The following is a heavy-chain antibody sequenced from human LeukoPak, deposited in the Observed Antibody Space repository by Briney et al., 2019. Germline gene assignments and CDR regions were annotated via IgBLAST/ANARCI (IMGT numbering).Heavy chain of an antibody. D-gene: IGHD6-13*01. V-gene: IGHV4-59*01. CDR3: ARGSEAAVFDY. J-gene: IGHJ4*02. CDR2: IYYSGST. Sequence: SGTLSLTCTVSGGSISSYYWSWIRQPPGKGLEWIGYIYYSGSTNYNPSLKSRVTISVDTSKNQFSLKLSSVTAADTAVYYCARGSEAAVFDYWGQGTLVTVSS. CDR1: GGSISSYY.